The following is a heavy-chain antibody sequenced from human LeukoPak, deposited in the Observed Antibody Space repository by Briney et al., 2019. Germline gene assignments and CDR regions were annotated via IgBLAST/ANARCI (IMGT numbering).Heavy chain of an antibody. CDR2: ISYDGSNK. CDR1: GFTFSSYA. Sequence: GGSLRLSCAASGFTFSSYAMHWVRQAPGKGLEWVAVISYDGSNKYYADSVKGRFTISRDNSKNTLYLQMNSLRAGDTAVYYCARDPRIQLWLRLGYFDYWGQGTLVTVSS. CDR3: ARDPRIQLWLRLGYFDY. J-gene: IGHJ4*02. V-gene: IGHV3-30-3*01. D-gene: IGHD5-18*01.